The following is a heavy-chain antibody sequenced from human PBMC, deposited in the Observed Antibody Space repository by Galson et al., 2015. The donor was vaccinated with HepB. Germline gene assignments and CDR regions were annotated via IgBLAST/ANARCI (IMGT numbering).Heavy chain of an antibody. D-gene: IGHD1-14*01. CDR2: TYYRSKWYN. CDR3: ARGDHPDEPPWHYGMDV. V-gene: IGHV6-1*01. CDR1: GDSVSSNSAA. J-gene: IGHJ6*02. Sequence: CAISGDSVSSNSAAWNWIRQSPSRGLEWLGRTYYRSKWYNDYAVSVKSRITINPDTSKNQFSLQLNSVTPEDTAVYYCARGDHPDEPPWHYGMDVWGQGTTVTVSS.